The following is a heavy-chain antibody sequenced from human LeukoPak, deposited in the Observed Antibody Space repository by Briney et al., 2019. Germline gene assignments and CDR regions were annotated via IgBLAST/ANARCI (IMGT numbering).Heavy chain of an antibody. D-gene: IGHD3-16*02. CDR3: ARVFVKRDAFDI. CDR1: GYTFTGYY. CDR2: INPNSGGT. Sequence: ASVKVSCKASGYTFTGYYMHWVRQAPGKGLEWMGWINPNSGGTNYAQKFQGRVTMTRDTSISTAYMELSRLRSDDTAVYYCARVFVKRDAFDIWGQGTMVTVSS. J-gene: IGHJ3*02. V-gene: IGHV1-2*02.